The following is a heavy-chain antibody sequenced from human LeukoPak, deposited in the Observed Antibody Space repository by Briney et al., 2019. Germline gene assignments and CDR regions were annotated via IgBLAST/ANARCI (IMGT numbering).Heavy chain of an antibody. CDR2: ISGSGGST. CDR1: GFTFSSYA. J-gene: IGHJ6*02. Sequence: GGSLRLSCAASGFTFSSYAMSWVRQAPGKGLEWVSAISGSGGSTYYADSVKGRFTISRDNSKNTLYLQMNSLRAEDTAVYYCAKVFPQLGLGALDYYYGMDVWGQGTTDTVSS. CDR3: AKVFPQLGLGALDYYYGMDV. D-gene: IGHD6-6*01. V-gene: IGHV3-23*01.